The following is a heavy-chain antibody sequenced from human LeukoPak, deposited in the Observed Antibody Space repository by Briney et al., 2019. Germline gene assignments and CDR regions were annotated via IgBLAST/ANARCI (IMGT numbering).Heavy chain of an antibody. Sequence: GGSLRLSCAASGFTFSSYWMHWVRQAPGKGLVWVSRINSDGSSTTYADSVKGRFTISRDNAKSMLYLQMSSLRAEDTAVYYCARSIAARYYFDYWGQGTLVTVSS. V-gene: IGHV3-74*01. CDR2: INSDGSST. CDR1: GFTFSSYW. D-gene: IGHD6-6*01. J-gene: IGHJ4*02. CDR3: ARSIAARYYFDY.